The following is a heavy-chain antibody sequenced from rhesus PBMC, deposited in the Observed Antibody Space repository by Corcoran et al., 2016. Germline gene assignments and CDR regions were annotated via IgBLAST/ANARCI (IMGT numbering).Heavy chain of an antibody. CDR1: GGSISSNY. CDR3: ARAPYYYSGTFDY. CDR2: IYGGSGST. J-gene: IGHJ4*01. D-gene: IGHD3-16*01. V-gene: IGHV4-173*01. Sequence: QLQLQESGPGLVKPSETLSLTCAVSGGSISSNYWSWIRQPPGKGLDWIGQIYGGSGSTYYNPSLKSRVTVSTDTSKNQFSLKLSSVTAADTAVYYCARAPYYYSGTFDYWGQGVLVTVSS.